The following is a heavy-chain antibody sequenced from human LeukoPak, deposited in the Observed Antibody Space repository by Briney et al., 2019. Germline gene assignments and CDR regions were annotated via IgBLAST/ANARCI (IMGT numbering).Heavy chain of an antibody. CDR1: GGSTSSRNW. V-gene: IGHV4-4*02. Sequence: SGTLSLTCAVSGGSTSSRNWWSWVRQPPGKGLEWIGEIYQSGRTNYKPSPKSRVTMSIDQSRNQFSLNLNSVSAADTAVYYCATSGGNWGQGTLVTVSS. CDR3: ATSGGN. CDR2: IYQSGRT. J-gene: IGHJ4*02. D-gene: IGHD3-10*01.